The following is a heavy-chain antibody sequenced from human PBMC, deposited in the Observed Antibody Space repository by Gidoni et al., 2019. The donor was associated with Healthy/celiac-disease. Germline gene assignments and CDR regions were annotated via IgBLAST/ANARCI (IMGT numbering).Heavy chain of an antibody. D-gene: IGHD2-2*01. Sequence: QLQLQESGPGLVKPSETLSLTCTVSGGSISSSSYYWGWIRQPPGKGLEWIGSIYYSGSTYYNPSLKSRVTISVDTSKNQFSLKLSSVTAADTAVYYCASTPGYCSSTSCYGYYYYGMDVWGQGTTVTVSS. CDR2: IYYSGST. V-gene: IGHV4-39*01. CDR3: ASTPGYCSSTSCYGYYYYGMDV. CDR1: GGSISSSSYY. J-gene: IGHJ6*02.